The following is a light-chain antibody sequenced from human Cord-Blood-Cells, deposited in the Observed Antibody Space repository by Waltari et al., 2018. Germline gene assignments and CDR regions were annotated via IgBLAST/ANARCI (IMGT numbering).Light chain of an antibody. Sequence: QSALTQPASVSGSPGQSITISCTGTSSEVGGYNYVSWYQQHPGKAAKLSISDVSKRPSGVSNRCSGSKAGNTASLTISGLQAEDEADYYCSSYTSSSTLVFGGGTKLTVL. CDR1: SSEVGGYNY. CDR3: SSYTSSSTLV. J-gene: IGLJ3*02. CDR2: DVS. V-gene: IGLV2-14*01.